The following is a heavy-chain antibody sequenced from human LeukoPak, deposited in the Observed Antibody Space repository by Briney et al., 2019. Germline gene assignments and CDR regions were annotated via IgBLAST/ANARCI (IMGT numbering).Heavy chain of an antibody. V-gene: IGHV4-59*08. D-gene: IGHD3-16*01. CDR3: ARGVMPYFDY. Sequence: SETLSLTCTVSGGSISSYYWSWIRQPPGKGLEWIGYIYYSGSTNYNPSLKSLVTISVDTSKNQFSLKLSSVTAADTAVYYCARGVMPYFDYWGQGTLVTVSS. CDR2: IYYSGST. CDR1: GGSISSYY. J-gene: IGHJ4*02.